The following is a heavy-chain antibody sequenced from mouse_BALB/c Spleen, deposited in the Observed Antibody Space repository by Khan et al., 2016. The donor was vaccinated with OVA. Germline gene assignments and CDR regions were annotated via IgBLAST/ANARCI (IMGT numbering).Heavy chain of an antibody. CDR2: INPYSGAP. D-gene: IGHD2-14*01. Sequence: EVQLQQSGPELVKPGASVKISCKASGYSFTGYYMHWVKQSHLKSLEWIGRINPYSGAPTYNQNFKDKVSLTVDKSSSTAYLDLHSLTSEDSAIYFCARGRTETYAWLVYWGQGTLVTVSA. CDR3: ARGRTETYAWLVY. CDR1: GYSFTGYY. V-gene: IGHV1-34*02. J-gene: IGHJ3*01.